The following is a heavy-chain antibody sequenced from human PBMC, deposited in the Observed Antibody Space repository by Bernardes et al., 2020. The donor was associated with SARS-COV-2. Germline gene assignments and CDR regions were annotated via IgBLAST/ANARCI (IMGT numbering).Heavy chain of an antibody. CDR2: ISSSSSSM. CDR1: GFTFSAYS. Sequence: GGSLRLSCAVSGFTFSAYSMVWVRQAPGKGLEWVSSISSSSSSMNYADSAKGRFTISRDNAKNSLYLHMNSLRAEDTAVYYCARGYSGTYEAGYWGQGTLVTVSS. V-gene: IGHV3-48*04. J-gene: IGHJ4*02. CDR3: ARGYSGTYEAGY. D-gene: IGHD1-26*01.